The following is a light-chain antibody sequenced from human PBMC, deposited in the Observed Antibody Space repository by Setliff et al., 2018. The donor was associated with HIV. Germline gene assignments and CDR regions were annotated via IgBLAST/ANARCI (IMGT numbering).Light chain of an antibody. CDR3: CSNTGSNTYV. CDR2: QAS. V-gene: IGLV2-23*01. Sequence: QSALTQPASASGSPGQSITISCTGTSGDVGRYNLVSWYQQQPGKPPKLMIYQASKRPSGVSNRFSGSKSGNTASLTISGLQAEDEADYYCCSNTGSNTYVFGTGTKVTVL. J-gene: IGLJ1*01. CDR1: SGDVGRYNL.